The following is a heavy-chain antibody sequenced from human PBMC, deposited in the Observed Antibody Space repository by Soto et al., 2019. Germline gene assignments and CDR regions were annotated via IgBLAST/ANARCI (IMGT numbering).Heavy chain of an antibody. CDR3: ARVAEMGTVTKGYYYYMDV. D-gene: IGHD4-17*01. Sequence: QVQLVQSGAEVKKPGSSVKVSCKASGDTFSNHTISWLRQAPGQGLEWMGRIIPMLGVANYAQKFQGRVTITAEKSTSTAYMELRSLRSADTAVYYCARVAEMGTVTKGYYYYMDVWGKGTTVTVSS. J-gene: IGHJ6*03. CDR1: GDTFSNHT. CDR2: IIPMLGVA. V-gene: IGHV1-69*04.